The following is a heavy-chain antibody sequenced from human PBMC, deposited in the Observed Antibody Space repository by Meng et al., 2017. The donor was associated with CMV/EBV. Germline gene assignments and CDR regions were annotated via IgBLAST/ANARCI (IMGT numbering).Heavy chain of an antibody. CDR3: ARDLGNPPDY. D-gene: IGHD7-27*01. V-gene: IGHV1-18*01. J-gene: IGHJ4*02. CDR2: ISAYNGNT. Sequence: VSCKASGYIFTSYGISWVRQAPGQWLEWMGWISAYNGNTNYAQKLQGRVTMTTDTSTSTAYMELRSLRSDDTAVYYCARDLGNPPDYWGQGTLVTVSS. CDR1: GYIFTSYG.